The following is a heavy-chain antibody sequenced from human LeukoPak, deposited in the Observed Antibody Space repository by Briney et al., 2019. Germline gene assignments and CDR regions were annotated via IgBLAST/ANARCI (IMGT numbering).Heavy chain of an antibody. CDR3: ARTRDGYNFGPFDC. CDR1: GFTFSNYA. V-gene: IGHV3-21*01. J-gene: IGHJ4*02. D-gene: IGHD5-24*01. CDR2: ISSNSSHT. Sequence: GGSLRLSCAASGFTFSNYAMSLVRQAPGKGLEWVSLISSNSSHTYNADSVKGRFTISRDNAKNSLYLEMNSLRVEDTAVYYCARTRDGYNFGPFDCWGQGTLVTVSS.